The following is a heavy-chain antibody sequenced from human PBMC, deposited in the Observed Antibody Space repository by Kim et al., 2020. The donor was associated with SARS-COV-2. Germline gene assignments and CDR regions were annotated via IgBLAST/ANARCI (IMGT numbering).Heavy chain of an antibody. V-gene: IGHV4-61*02. CDR1: GGSISSGSYY. D-gene: IGHD6-19*01. J-gene: IGHJ5*02. CDR3: ARVGYSSGWYPTGTSNWFDP. Sequence: SETLSLTCTVSGGSISSGSYYWSWIRQPAGKGLEWIGRIYTSGSTNYNPSLKSRVTISVDTSKNQFSLKLSSVTAADTAVYYCARVGYSSGWYPTGTSNWFDPWGQGTLVTVSS. CDR2: IYTSGST.